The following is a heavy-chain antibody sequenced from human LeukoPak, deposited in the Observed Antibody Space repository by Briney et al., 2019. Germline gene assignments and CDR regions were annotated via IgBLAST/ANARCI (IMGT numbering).Heavy chain of an antibody. CDR1: GYTFTGYY. CDR2: INPNSGGT. V-gene: IGHV1-2*02. D-gene: IGHD1-7*01. J-gene: IGHJ5*02. Sequence: SVKVSCKASGYTFTGYYLHWVRQAPGQGLEWMGWINPNSGGTNYAQKFQGRVTMTRDTSISTAYMELSRLRSDDTAVYYCARVGPLTGTTDWFDPWGQGTLVTVSS. CDR3: ARVGPLTGTTDWFDP.